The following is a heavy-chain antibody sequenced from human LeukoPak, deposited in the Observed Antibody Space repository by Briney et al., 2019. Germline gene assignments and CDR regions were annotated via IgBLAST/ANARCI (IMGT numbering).Heavy chain of an antibody. Sequence: PSETLSLTCTVSGGPISTYYWSWIRQPPGKGLEWVGYIYYSGITNYNPSLKSRVTISVDTSKNQFSLKLSSVTAADTAVYYRARDSGYGSFDYWGQGSLVTVSS. J-gene: IGHJ4*02. CDR2: IYYSGIT. CDR1: GGPISTYY. D-gene: IGHD5-12*01. V-gene: IGHV4-59*01. CDR3: ARDSGYGSFDY.